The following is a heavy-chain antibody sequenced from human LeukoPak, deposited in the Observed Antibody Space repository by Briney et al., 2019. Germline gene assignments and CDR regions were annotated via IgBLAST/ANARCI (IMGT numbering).Heavy chain of an antibody. V-gene: IGHV1-69*01. D-gene: IGHD6-13*01. CDR2: IIPIFGTA. J-gene: IGHJ5*02. CDR1: GGTFSSYA. CDR3: ARDLVGYSSSWYRPNWFDP. Sequence: ASVKVSCKASGGTFSSYAISWVRQAPGQGLEWMGGIIPIFGTANYAQKFQGRVTITADESTSTACMELSSLRSEDTAVYYCARDLVGYSSSWYRPNWFDPWGQGTLVTVSS.